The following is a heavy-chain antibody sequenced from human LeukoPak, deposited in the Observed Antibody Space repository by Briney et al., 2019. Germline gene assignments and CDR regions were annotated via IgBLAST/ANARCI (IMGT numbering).Heavy chain of an antibody. CDR1: GYTFTSYD. J-gene: IGHJ5*02. D-gene: IGHD3-16*01. CDR2: ITTHSSKT. V-gene: IGHV1-18*01. Sequence: ASVKVSCKASGYTFTSYDINWVRQAPGQGLEWMGWITTHSSKTNYAQKFQGRVTMTTDTSTSTAYMELQSLTSDDTAIYYCARDSSHFGDWFDPWGQGTLVTVSS. CDR3: ARDSSHFGDWFDP.